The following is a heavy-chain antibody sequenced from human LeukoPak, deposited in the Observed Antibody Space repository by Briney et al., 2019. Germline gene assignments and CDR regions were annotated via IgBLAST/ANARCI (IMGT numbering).Heavy chain of an antibody. Sequence: GGSLRLSCAASGFTFSSYAISWVRQAPGKGLEWVSAIRPNSERTYYADSVKGRFTISRDNSKNSLYLQMNNLSTEDTALYYCGKDLAGSYLLDYWGQGTLVTVSS. D-gene: IGHD3-10*01. CDR1: GFTFSSYA. CDR3: GKDLAGSYLLDY. V-gene: IGHV3-43*02. J-gene: IGHJ4*02. CDR2: IRPNSERT.